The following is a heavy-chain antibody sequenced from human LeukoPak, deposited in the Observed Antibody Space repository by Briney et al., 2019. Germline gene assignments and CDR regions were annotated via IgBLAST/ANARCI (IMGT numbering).Heavy chain of an antibody. J-gene: IGHJ6*03. Sequence: GRSLRLSCAASGFTFSSCGMHWVRHAPGKGLEGGAVIWSDGSNKYYADSVKGRVTISRDNSKNTLYLQMNSLRAEDTAVYYCAKSGNVVAQNYYMDVWGKGTTVTVSS. CDR1: GFTFSSCG. D-gene: IGHD1-1*01. CDR3: AKSGNVVAQNYYMDV. V-gene: IGHV3-33*06. CDR2: IWSDGSNK.